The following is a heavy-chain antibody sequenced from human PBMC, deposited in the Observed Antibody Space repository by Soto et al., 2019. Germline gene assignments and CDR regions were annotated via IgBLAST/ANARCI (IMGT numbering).Heavy chain of an antibody. V-gene: IGHV3-23*01. Sequence: EVQLLESGGGLAQPGGSLRLSCAASGFTFSDSALSWVRQGTGKGLEWVSSVTVSGDTSYYADSVEGQFTISRDNSKNTLYLQTNSLRDDDTAVYYCAKQGCSYPACYPYYYYVDVWGDGATGTVSS. CDR1: GFTFSDSA. D-gene: IGHD2-15*01. CDR2: VTVSGDTS. CDR3: AKQGCSYPACYPYYYYVDV. J-gene: IGHJ6*03.